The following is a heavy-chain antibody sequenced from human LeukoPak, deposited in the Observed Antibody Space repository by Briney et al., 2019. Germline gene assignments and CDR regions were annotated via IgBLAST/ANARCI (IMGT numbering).Heavy chain of an antibody. CDR2: ISYNGKT. CDR3: TRVGPSLHWNPDY. D-gene: IGHD1-1*01. CDR1: GGSMSSYY. Sequence: SETLSLTCTVSGGSMSSYYWMWIQQPPGKGLEWIGSISYNGKTNHNPSLKSRVTISVDTSKNQFSLKLSSVTAADTAAYYCTRVGPSLHWNPDYWGQGTLVTVSS. J-gene: IGHJ4*02. V-gene: IGHV4-59*01.